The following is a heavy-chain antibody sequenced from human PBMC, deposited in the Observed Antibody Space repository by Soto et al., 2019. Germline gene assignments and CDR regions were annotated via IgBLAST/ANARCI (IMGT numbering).Heavy chain of an antibody. D-gene: IGHD3-10*01. Sequence: AAVKVSCKTSGYTFTSYGISWVRQAPGQGLEWMGWITANNVNTNYAQKFQGRVTMTTDTSTATAYMELRSLRSDDTAVYYCARDMGGYYFATNDYWGKGTL. V-gene: IGHV1-18*01. CDR3: ARDMGGYYFATNDY. CDR2: ITANNVNT. J-gene: IGHJ4*02. CDR1: GYTFTSYG.